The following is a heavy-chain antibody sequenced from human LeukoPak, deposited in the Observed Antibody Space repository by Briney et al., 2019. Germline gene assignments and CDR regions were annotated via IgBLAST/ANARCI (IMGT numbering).Heavy chain of an antibody. Sequence: GESLKISCKGSGYTFTNCWIGWVRQMPGKGLEWMGIIYPGDSDTRYSPSFQGQVTTSADKSINTAYLQWSSLKASDTAIYYCARLTRYCSGDSCYFDYWGQGTLVTVSS. J-gene: IGHJ4*02. CDR1: GYTFTNCW. CDR3: ARLTRYCSGDSCYFDY. D-gene: IGHD2-15*01. V-gene: IGHV5-51*01. CDR2: IYPGDSDT.